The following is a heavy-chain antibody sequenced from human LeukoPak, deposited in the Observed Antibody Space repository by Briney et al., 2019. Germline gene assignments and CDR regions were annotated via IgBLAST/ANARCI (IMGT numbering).Heavy chain of an antibody. J-gene: IGHJ4*02. CDR1: GFTLSSYG. Sequence: GGSLRLSCAASGFTLSSYGMSWVRQAPGKGLEWVSTISGSGGATYYADSVKGRFTISRDNSKNTLYLQMNSLRAEDTAVYYCARAGSSYYGSGSYRALDYWGQGTLVTVSS. CDR2: ISGSGGAT. V-gene: IGHV3-23*01. D-gene: IGHD3-10*01. CDR3: ARAGSSYYGSGSYRALDY.